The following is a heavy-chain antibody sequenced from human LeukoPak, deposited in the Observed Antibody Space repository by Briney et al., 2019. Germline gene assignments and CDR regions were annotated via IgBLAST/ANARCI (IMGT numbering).Heavy chain of an antibody. J-gene: IGHJ6*02. CDR3: ALIVASVVDCGMDV. CDR2: ISYDGSNK. D-gene: IGHD5-12*01. Sequence: GSSLRLSGAASEFTFSSHDMHWVRQAPGKGLEWVAVISYDGSNKYYADSVKGRFTISRDNSKNTLYLQMNSLRAEDTAVYYCALIVASVVDCGMDVWGQGTTVTVSS. V-gene: IGHV3-30-3*01. CDR1: EFTFSSHD.